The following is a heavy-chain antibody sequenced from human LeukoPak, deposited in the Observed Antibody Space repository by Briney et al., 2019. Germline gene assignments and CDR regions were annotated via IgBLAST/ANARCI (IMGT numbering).Heavy chain of an antibody. V-gene: IGHV4-59*08. D-gene: IGHD6-19*01. CDR1: DGAIAGYS. Sequence: SETLSLTCTVSDGAIAGYSWSWIRQPPGKGLEWIGYIYYSGDTNYNPSLQSRVTVSVDTSKNQFSLKLSSVTAADTAVYYCAGWYSSGWYLGNWFDPWGQGTLVTVSS. CDR2: IYYSGDT. J-gene: IGHJ5*02. CDR3: AGWYSSGWYLGNWFDP.